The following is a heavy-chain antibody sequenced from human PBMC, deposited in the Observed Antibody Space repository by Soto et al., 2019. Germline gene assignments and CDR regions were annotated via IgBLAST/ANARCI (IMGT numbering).Heavy chain of an antibody. Sequence: QAQLVQSGAEVKKPGASVKVSCKASGYTFTSYGISWVRQAPGQGLEWMGWISAYNGDTNYAQKLQGRVTMTTDTSTSTGYMELRSLRYDDTAVYYCASVGWATGTANYYYGMDVWGQGTTVTVSS. CDR3: ASVGWATGTANYYYGMDV. CDR1: GYTFTSYG. D-gene: IGHD1-1*01. J-gene: IGHJ6*02. CDR2: ISAYNGDT. V-gene: IGHV1-18*01.